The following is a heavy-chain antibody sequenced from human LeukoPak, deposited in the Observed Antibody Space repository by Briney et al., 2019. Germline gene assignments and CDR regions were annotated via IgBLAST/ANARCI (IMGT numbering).Heavy chain of an antibody. J-gene: IGHJ3*02. CDR2: VSSDGSST. CDR1: GFTFSSYW. V-gene: IGHV3-74*01. D-gene: IGHD1-26*01. Sequence: PGGSLRLSCAASGFTFSSYWMHWVRRAPGKGLVWVSRVSSDGSSTRYADSVQGRFTISRDNAKNTLYLQMNSLRAGDTAVYYCARGGSPPEALGDAFDIWGQGTMVTVSS. CDR3: ARGGSPPEALGDAFDI.